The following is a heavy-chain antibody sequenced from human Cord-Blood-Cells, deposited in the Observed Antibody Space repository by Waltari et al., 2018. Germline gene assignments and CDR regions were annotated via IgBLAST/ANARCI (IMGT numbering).Heavy chain of an antibody. J-gene: IGHJ3*02. Sequence: QVQLQESGPGLVKPSQTLSLTCTVSGGSISSGGYYWSWIRQHPGKGLGWIGYIYYSGSAYYNPSLKSRVTISVDTSKNQSSLKLSSVTAADTAVYYCARVGFGEYGAFDIWGQGTMVTVSS. CDR1: GGSISSGGYY. D-gene: IGHD3-10*01. V-gene: IGHV4-31*03. CDR2: IYYSGSA. CDR3: ARVGFGEYGAFDI.